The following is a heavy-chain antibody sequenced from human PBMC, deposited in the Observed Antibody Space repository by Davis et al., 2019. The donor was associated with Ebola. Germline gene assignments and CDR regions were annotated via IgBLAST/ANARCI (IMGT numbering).Heavy chain of an antibody. D-gene: IGHD3-22*01. CDR1: GGSISRTTYY. CDR2: IHYSGST. Sequence: MPSETLSLTCTVSGGSISRTTYYWGWIRQSPGKGLEWIGSIHYSGSTYYNPSLKSRVTISVDTSKNQFSLKLSSVTAADTAVYYCARGSPTYYYDSSGYPNLSPRGPIDYWGQGTLVTVSS. V-gene: IGHV4-39*07. J-gene: IGHJ4*02. CDR3: ARGSPTYYYDSSGYPNLSPRGPIDY.